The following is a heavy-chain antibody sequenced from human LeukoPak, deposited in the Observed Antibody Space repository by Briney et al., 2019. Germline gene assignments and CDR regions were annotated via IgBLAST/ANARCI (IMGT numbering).Heavy chain of an antibody. CDR2: ISAHNGNT. CDR1: GYTFTSYG. J-gene: IGHJ4*02. D-gene: IGHD5-12*01. V-gene: IGHV1-18*01. CDR3: ARVSGYHWESFYDY. Sequence: ASVKVSCKASGYTFTSYGISWVRQAPGQGLEWMGWISAHNGNTHSAQKFQGRVTMTTETSTSTVYMEMRSLRSDDTAVYYCARVSGYHWESFYDYWGQGTLVTVSS.